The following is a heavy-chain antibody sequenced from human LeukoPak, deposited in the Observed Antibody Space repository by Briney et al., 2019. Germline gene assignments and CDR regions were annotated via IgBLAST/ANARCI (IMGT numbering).Heavy chain of an antibody. Sequence: GGSLRLSCAASGSTVSSNYMSWVRQAPGKGLEWVSVIYFGGSTYYADSVKGRFTISRDNSKNTLYLQMNSLRAEDTAVYYCARVGAGSSYGYADYWGQGTLVTVSS. V-gene: IGHV3-53*01. J-gene: IGHJ4*02. D-gene: IGHD5-18*01. CDR1: GSTVSSNY. CDR3: ARVGAGSSYGYADY. CDR2: IYFGGST.